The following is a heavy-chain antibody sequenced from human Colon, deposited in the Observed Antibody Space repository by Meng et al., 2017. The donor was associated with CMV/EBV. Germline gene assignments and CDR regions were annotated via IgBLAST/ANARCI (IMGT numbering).Heavy chain of an antibody. J-gene: IGHJ6*02. CDR3: ARANNHAMDV. CDR1: GFNFGGYS. V-gene: IGHV3-21*01. Sequence: GGPLRLSCAASGFNFGGYSFNWVRQPPQKGLGWVSSITSIGSPIRYAESVKGRFTISRDNAQNSRYLQMNSLRAEDTAVYYCARANNHAMDVWGQGTTVTVSS. D-gene: IGHD1/OR15-1a*01. CDR2: ITSIGSPI.